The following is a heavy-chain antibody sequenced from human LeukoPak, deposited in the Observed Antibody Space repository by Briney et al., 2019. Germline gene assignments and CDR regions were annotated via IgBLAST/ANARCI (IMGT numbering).Heavy chain of an antibody. J-gene: IGHJ5*02. CDR3: ARSGIAALNWFDP. CDR2: ISSNGGST. D-gene: IGHD6-13*01. Sequence: PGGSLRLSCAASGFTFSSYAMHWVRQAPGKGLEYVSAISSNGGSTYYANSVKGRFTISRDNSKNTLYLQMGSLRAEDMAVYYCARSGIAALNWFDPWGQGTLVTVSS. V-gene: IGHV3-64*01. CDR1: GFTFSSYA.